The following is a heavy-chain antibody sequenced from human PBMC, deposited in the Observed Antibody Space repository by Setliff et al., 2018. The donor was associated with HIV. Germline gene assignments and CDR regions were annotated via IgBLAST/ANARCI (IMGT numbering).Heavy chain of an antibody. CDR1: GGSFSDYY. V-gene: IGHV4-34*09. D-gene: IGHD2-15*01. Sequence: SETLSLTCVVYGGSFSDYYWSWIRQPPGKGLEWIGEINHSGNTTYNPSLKSRLTVSIDTSKNHLSLKLTSMTAADTAMYFCARGKDPGLYFDNWRQVMLVTVSS. CDR3: ARGKDPGLYFDN. J-gene: IGHJ4*02. CDR2: INHSGNT.